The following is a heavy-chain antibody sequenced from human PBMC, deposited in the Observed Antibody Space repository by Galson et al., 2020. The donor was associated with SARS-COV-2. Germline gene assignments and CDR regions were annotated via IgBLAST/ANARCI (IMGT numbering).Heavy chain of an antibody. CDR1: GFTFSSYT. D-gene: IGHD3-3*01. CDR3: ARGNHYYDFWSGSYYYYMGV. J-gene: IGHJ6*03. V-gene: IGHV3-48*04. CDR2: ISSSSSTI. Sequence: GESLKISCAASGFTFSSYTMNWVRQAPGKGLEWVSYISSSSSTIYYADSVKGRFTISRDNAKNSLYLQMNSLRAEDTAVYSCARGNHYYDFWSGSYYYYMGVWGKGTTVTDSS.